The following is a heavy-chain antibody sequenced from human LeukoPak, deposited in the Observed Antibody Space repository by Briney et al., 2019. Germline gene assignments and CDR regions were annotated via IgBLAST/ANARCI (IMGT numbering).Heavy chain of an antibody. J-gene: IGHJ4*02. D-gene: IGHD1-26*01. CDR1: RFTFSNAW. CDR3: TTFLGPTISS. V-gene: IGHV3-15*01. CDR2: IKSKTDGGAT. Sequence: PGGSLRLSRAASRFTFSNAWMNWVRQAPGKGLEWVGRIKSKTDGGATDYAAPVKGRFSISRNDSEDTLYLQMNSLKTEDTAVYYCTTFLGPTISSWGQGTLVTVSS.